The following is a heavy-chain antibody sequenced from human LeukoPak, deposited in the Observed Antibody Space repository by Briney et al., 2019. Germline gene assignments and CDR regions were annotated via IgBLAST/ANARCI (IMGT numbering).Heavy chain of an antibody. D-gene: IGHD2-21*02. CDR2: FSGNGGST. V-gene: IGHV3-23*01. CDR3: AKESAYCGSDCRSLSDY. CDR1: GFTFSSNA. Sequence: GALSLSCAASGFTFSSNAMGWFRKAPGKGLEWASVFSGNGGSTYYADSVKGRFTISRDNSKNTLYLQMNSLRAEDTAVYYCAKESAYCGSDCRSLSDYWGQGTLVTVSS. J-gene: IGHJ4*02.